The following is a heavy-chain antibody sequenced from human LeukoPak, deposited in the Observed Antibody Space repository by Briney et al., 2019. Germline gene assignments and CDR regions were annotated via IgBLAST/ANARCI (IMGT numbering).Heavy chain of an antibody. Sequence: GGSLRLPCAASGFTFSNAWMNWVRQAPGKGLEWVGRIKSKTDGATIDYAAPVKGRFTISRDDSRNMVFLQMDSLKTEDTAVYYCTTKRVGAPAFDYWGQGTLVTVSS. CDR1: GFTFSNAW. J-gene: IGHJ4*02. CDR3: TTKRVGAPAFDY. CDR2: IKSKTDGATI. V-gene: IGHV3-15*07. D-gene: IGHD1-26*01.